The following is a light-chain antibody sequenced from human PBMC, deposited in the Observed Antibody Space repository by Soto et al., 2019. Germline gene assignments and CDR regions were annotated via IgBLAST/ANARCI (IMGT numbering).Light chain of an antibody. CDR2: DVS. CDR1: SRDVGGYHY. V-gene: IGLV2-14*01. CDR3: SSYTTSATVV. Sequence: QSALPQPASVSGSPGQSIAISCTGTSRDVGGYHYVSWYQQHPGKAPKLMIYDVSVRPSGVSERFSGSKSDNTASLTISGVQAEDEAHYYCSSYTTSATVVFVGGTQLTVL. J-gene: IGLJ2*01.